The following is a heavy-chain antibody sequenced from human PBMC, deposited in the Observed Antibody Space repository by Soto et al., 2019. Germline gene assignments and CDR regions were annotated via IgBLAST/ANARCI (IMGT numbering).Heavy chain of an antibody. V-gene: IGHV4-59*01. J-gene: IGHJ6*02. Sequence: SETLSLTCTVSGGSISSYYWSWIRQPPGKGLEWIGYIYYSGSTNYNPSLKSRVTISVDTSKNQFSLKLSSVTAADTAVYYCARVRYYYGMDVWGQGTKVTVYS. CDR2: IYYSGST. CDR1: GGSISSYY. CDR3: ARVRYYYGMDV.